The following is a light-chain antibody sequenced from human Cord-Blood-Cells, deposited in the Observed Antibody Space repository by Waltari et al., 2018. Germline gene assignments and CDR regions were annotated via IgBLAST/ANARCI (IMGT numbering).Light chain of an antibody. CDR3: QQYNNWPPYT. V-gene: IGKV3-15*01. J-gene: IGKJ2*01. Sequence: EIVMTQSPATLSVSRGERATLSCRASQGVSSNLAWYQQKPGQAPRLLIYGASTRATGIPARFSGSGSGKEFTLTISSLQSEDFAVYYCQQYNNWPPYTCGQGTKLEIK. CDR2: GAS. CDR1: QGVSSN.